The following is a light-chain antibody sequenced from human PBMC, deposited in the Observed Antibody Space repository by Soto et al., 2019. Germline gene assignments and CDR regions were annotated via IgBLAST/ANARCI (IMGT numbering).Light chain of an antibody. V-gene: IGKV3-20*01. Sequence: DIVLTQSPGTLSLSPGERATLSCRASQSVSSKYLAWYQQKPGQAPRVLIYGASIRATGIPERFSGGGSGTDFTLTITRLEPEDFAVYYCQQYGSSPTWTFGQGTKVEIK. CDR1: QSVSSKY. CDR3: QQYGSSPTWT. J-gene: IGKJ1*01. CDR2: GAS.